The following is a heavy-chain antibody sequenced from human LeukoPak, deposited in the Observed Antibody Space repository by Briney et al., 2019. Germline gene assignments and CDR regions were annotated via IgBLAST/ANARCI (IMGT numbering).Heavy chain of an antibody. CDR1: GGSISSYY. CDR2: IKYSGST. V-gene: IGHV4-59*01. CDR3: ARGWFFGVVILGY. Sequence: SETLSLTCTVSGGSISSYYWNWIRQPPGKGLEWIGYIKYSGSTNYNPSLKSPVPLLVDTSKNQFSLKLSSVTAADTAVYYCARGWFFGVVILGYWGQGTLVTVSS. D-gene: IGHD3-3*01. J-gene: IGHJ4*02.